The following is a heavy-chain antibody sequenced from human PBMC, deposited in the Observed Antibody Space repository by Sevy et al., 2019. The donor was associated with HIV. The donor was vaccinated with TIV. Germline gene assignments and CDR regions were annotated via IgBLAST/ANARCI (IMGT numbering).Heavy chain of an antibody. V-gene: IGHV3-49*04. D-gene: IGHD1-26*01. CDR1: GFTFGGYT. Sequence: GGSLRLSCTASGFTFGGYTMSWVRQAPGKGLEWVAFIRGKPYGGTTEYAASVKGRFTSSRDDSKSIAYLQMNSLNTEDTAVYYCTRVEGAADWGMDVWGQGTTVTVSS. CDR2: IRGKPYGGTT. J-gene: IGHJ6*02. CDR3: TRVEGAADWGMDV.